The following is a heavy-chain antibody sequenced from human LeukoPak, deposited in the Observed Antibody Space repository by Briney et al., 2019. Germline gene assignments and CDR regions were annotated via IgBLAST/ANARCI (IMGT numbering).Heavy chain of an antibody. CDR3: ARDRPLYYDLSSDAFDI. Sequence: GGSLRLSCAASGFNVSSNYMSWVRQASGRGLEWVSALYSGGYTDYADPVRGRFTISRDNSKNTLYLQMNRLRADDSAVYYCARDRPLYYDLSSDAFDIWGQGTMVTVSS. D-gene: IGHD3-22*01. J-gene: IGHJ3*02. CDR1: GFNVSSNY. V-gene: IGHV3-53*01. CDR2: LYSGGYT.